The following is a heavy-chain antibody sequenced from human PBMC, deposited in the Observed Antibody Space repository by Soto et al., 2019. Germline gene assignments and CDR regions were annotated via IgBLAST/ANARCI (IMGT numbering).Heavy chain of an antibody. Sequence: QVQLQESGPGLVKPSQTLSLTCTVSGGSISSGGYYWSWIRQHPGKGLEWIGYIYYSGSTYYNPSLKSRVTISVDTYKNQFSLKLSTVTAADTAVYYCARDLESPGYGDYGPHDAFDIWGQGTMVTVSS. D-gene: IGHD4-17*01. J-gene: IGHJ3*02. CDR3: ARDLESPGYGDYGPHDAFDI. CDR2: IYYSGST. CDR1: GGSISSGGYY. V-gene: IGHV4-31*03.